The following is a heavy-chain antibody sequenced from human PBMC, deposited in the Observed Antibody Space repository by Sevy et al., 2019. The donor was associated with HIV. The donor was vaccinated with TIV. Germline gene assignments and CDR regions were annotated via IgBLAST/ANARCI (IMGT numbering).Heavy chain of an antibody. CDR3: TRWKAAQSRFEY. CDR2: LKSDVYGGTV. Sequence: SLRLSCTASGFTFGDYCMSWVRQAPGKGLEWVAFLKSDVYGGTVDHAASVRGRFVISRDDSKTIAYLQMNDLKTEDTGAYYCTRWKAAQSRFEYWGQGALVTISS. V-gene: IGHV3-49*04. CDR1: GFTFGDYC. J-gene: IGHJ4*02. D-gene: IGHD6-13*01.